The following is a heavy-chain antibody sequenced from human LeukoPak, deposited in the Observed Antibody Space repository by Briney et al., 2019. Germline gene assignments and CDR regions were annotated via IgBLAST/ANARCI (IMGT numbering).Heavy chain of an antibody. CDR3: AKSSPMVRGVIKNFDY. CDR1: GFTFSSYW. D-gene: IGHD3-10*01. J-gene: IGHJ4*02. V-gene: IGHV3-7*01. Sequence: AGGSLRLSCAASGFTFSSYWMSWVRQAPGKGLEWVANIKQDGSEKYYVDSVKGRFTISRDDAKNSLYLQMNSLRAEDTAVYYCAKSSPMVRGVIKNFDYWGQGTLVTVSS. CDR2: IKQDGSEK.